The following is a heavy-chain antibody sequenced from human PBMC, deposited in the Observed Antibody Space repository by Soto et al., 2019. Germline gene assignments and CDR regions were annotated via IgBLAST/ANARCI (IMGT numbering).Heavy chain of an antibody. Sequence: GGSLRLSCAASGFTFSSYGMHWVRQAPGKGLEWVAVISYDGSNKYYADSVKGRFTISRDNSKNTLYLQMNSLRAEDTAVYYCAKAGDYYLLYYFDYWGQGTLVTVSS. CDR3: AKAGDYYLLYYFDY. CDR1: GFTFSSYG. D-gene: IGHD2-21*02. V-gene: IGHV3-30*18. CDR2: ISYDGSNK. J-gene: IGHJ4*02.